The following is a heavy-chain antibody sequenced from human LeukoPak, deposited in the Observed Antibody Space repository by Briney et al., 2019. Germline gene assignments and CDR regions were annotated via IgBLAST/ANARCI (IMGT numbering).Heavy chain of an antibody. V-gene: IGHV4-61*02. CDR2: IYTSGST. CDR3: ARDSVRGFVVVTANAFDI. D-gene: IGHD2-21*02. Sequence: PSETLSLTCTVSGASLSSGSYYWSWIRQPAGKGLEWIGRIYTSGSTNYNPSLKSRVTISVDTSKNQFSLKLSSVTAADTAVYYCARDSVRGFVVVTANAFDIWGQGTMVTVSS. CDR1: GASLSSGSYY. J-gene: IGHJ3*02.